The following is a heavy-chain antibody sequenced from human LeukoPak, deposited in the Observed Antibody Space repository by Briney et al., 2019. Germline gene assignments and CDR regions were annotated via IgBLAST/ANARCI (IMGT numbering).Heavy chain of an antibody. Sequence: SETLSLTCTVSGGSISSSSYYWSWIRQPPGKGLEWIGYIYYSGSTNYNPSLKSRVTISVDTSKNQFSLKLSSVTAADTAVYYCASSYCSGGSCYSNLNWYFDLWGRGTLVTVSS. V-gene: IGHV4-61*01. J-gene: IGHJ2*01. CDR3: ASSYCSGGSCYSNLNWYFDL. CDR2: IYYSGST. CDR1: GGSISSSSYY. D-gene: IGHD2-15*01.